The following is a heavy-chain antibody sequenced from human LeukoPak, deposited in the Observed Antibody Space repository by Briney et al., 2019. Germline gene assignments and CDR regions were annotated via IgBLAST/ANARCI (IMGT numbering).Heavy chain of an antibody. Sequence: GGSLRLSCAASGFTFSSYGMHWVRQAPGKGLEWVAVISYDGSNKYYADSVKGRFTISRDNSKNTLYLQMNSLRAEDTAVYYCARKGGPRSYYFDYWGQGTLVTVSS. CDR1: GFTFSSYG. CDR2: ISYDGSNK. J-gene: IGHJ4*02. V-gene: IGHV3-30*03. CDR3: ARKGGPRSYYFDY. D-gene: IGHD2-15*01.